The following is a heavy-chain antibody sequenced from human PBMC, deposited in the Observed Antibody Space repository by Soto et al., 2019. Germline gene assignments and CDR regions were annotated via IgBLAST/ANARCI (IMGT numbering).Heavy chain of an antibody. CDR2: IKSKTDGGTT. D-gene: IGHD3-9*01. CDR3: TTSPDILTGYYIDY. J-gene: IGHJ4*02. V-gene: IGHV3-15*01. Sequence: GESLKISCAASGFTFSNAWMSWVRQAPGKGLEWVGRIKSKTDGGTTDYAAPVKGRFTISRDDSKNTLYLQMNSLKTEDTAVYYCTTSPDILTGYYIDYWGQGTLVTVSS. CDR1: GFTFSNAW.